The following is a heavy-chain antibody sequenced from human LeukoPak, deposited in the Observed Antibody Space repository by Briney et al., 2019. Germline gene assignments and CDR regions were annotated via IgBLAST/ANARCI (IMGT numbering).Heavy chain of an antibody. CDR3: ARLFLEWSQNHDP. Sequence: ASVKVSCKASGYTFTDYYMHWVRQAPGQGLEWMGWVNPNNGGTSYAQKFQGRVPMTRDTSINTAYMELSRLTSDDTAVYYCARLFLEWSQNHDPWGQGTLVTVSS. D-gene: IGHD3-3*01. CDR2: VNPNNGGT. J-gene: IGHJ5*02. CDR1: GYTFTDYY. V-gene: IGHV1-2*02.